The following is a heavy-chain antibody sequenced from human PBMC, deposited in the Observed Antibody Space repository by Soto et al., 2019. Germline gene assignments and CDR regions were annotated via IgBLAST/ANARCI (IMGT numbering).Heavy chain of an antibody. CDR2: ISTSSTYT. Sequence: QVQLVESGGGLVKPGGSLRRSCAASGFSFSDYYIHWIRQAPGKGLQWLSYISTSSTYTNYADSMKGRITISRDNAKNSVYLQMDSLRAEDSAVYYCARAPTIAARQFANWGPGTQVTVSS. D-gene: IGHD6-13*01. CDR3: ARAPTIAARQFAN. V-gene: IGHV3-11*06. CDR1: GFSFSDYY. J-gene: IGHJ4*02.